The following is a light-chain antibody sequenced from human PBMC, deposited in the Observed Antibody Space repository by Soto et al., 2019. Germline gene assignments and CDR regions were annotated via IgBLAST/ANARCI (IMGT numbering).Light chain of an antibody. CDR3: AAWDDSLNGLL. Sequence: QAVLTQPPSVSGAPGQRVTISCTGSSSNIGANYAVHWYQQLPGTAPKLLIYASSNRPSGVPDRFSGSKSGTSASLAISGLQSEDEADYYCAAWDDSLNGLLFGGGTKLTVL. CDR2: ASS. V-gene: IGLV1-40*01. CDR1: SSNIGANYA. J-gene: IGLJ2*01.